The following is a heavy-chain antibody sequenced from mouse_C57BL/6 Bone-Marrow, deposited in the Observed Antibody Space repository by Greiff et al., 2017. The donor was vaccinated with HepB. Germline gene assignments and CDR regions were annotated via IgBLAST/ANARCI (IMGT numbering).Heavy chain of an antibody. CDR1: GFTFSDYY. V-gene: IGHV5-12*01. D-gene: IGHD1-1*01. CDR3: ARHDGMEAMDY. J-gene: IGHJ4*01. CDR2: ISNGGGST. Sequence: EVQGVESGGGLVQPGGSLKLSCAASGFTFSDYYMYWVRQTPEKRLEWVAYISNGGGSTYYPDTVKGRFTISRDNAKNTLYLQMSRLKSEDTAMYYCARHDGMEAMDYWGQGTSVTVSS.